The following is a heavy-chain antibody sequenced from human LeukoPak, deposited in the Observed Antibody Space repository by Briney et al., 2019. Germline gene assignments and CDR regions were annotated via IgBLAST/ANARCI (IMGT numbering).Heavy chain of an antibody. CDR3: ARDYYDSSGYDY. CDR1: GGSTSSGSYY. V-gene: IGHV4-61*02. D-gene: IGHD3-22*01. Sequence: SETLSLTCSASGGSTSSGSYYWSWIRQPAGKGLEWIGRIYTSGGVNYNPSLKSRVTMSVDTSRAQFSLKLTSVAAADTAVYYCARDYYDSSGYDYWGQGTLVTVSS. J-gene: IGHJ4*02. CDR2: IYTSGGV.